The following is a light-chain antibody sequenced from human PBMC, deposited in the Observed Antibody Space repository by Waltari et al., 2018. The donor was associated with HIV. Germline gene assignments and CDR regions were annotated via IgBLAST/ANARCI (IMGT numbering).Light chain of an antibody. CDR1: SSNHGSRS. CDR2: RNT. CDR3: SVWDVTLNGLV. J-gene: IGLJ2*01. V-gene: IGLV1-44*01. Sequence: QSLLTQSPSASVTPGQRVNIPCFGTSSNHGSRSVNWYQHFPGTPPRLVIFRNTERPSGVPDRFSGSKAGTSASLAISGLHSQDEADYYCSVWDVTLNGLVFGGGTRLTVL.